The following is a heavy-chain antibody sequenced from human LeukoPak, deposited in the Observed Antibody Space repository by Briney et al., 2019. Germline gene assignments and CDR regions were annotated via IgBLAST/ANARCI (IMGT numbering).Heavy chain of an antibody. CDR1: EYTFTDYH. CDR2: INPNSGGT. J-gene: IGHJ4*02. D-gene: IGHD5-12*01. CDR3: ARRYSDSSEGFDF. V-gene: IGHV1-2*02. Sequence: ASVKVSCKASEYTFTDYHIHWVRQAPGQGLEGMGWINPNSGGTNYAQKFQGRVTMTRDTSISTAYMELSGLRSDDTAVYYCARRYSDSSEGFDFWGQGTLVTVSS.